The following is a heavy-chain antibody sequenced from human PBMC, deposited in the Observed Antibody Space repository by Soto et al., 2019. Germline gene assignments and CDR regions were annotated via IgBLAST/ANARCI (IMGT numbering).Heavy chain of an antibody. Sequence: QVQLVQSGAEVKKPGSSVKVSCKASGGTFSSYTISWVRQAPGQGLEWMGRIIPLLGIANYAQKFQGRVTITADKSTSTAYMELSSLRSEDTAVYYCASTLGYCSGGSCYSHYWGQGTLVTVSS. J-gene: IGHJ4*02. V-gene: IGHV1-69*02. CDR2: IIPLLGIA. CDR1: GGTFSSYT. D-gene: IGHD2-15*01. CDR3: ASTLGYCSGGSCYSHY.